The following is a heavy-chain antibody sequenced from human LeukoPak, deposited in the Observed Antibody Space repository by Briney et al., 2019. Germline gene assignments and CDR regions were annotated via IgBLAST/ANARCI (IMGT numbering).Heavy chain of an antibody. CDR2: IIPIFGTA. D-gene: IGHD1-26*01. CDR3: ARGAAKRKVGATPIYYFDY. CDR1: GYTFSSYA. J-gene: IGHJ4*02. V-gene: IGHV1-69*05. Sequence: ASVKVSCKASGYTFSSYAISWVRQAPGQGLEWMGGIIPIFGTANYAQKFQGRVTITTDESTSTAYMELSRLRSEDTAVYYCARGAAKRKVGATPIYYFDYWGQGTLVTVSS.